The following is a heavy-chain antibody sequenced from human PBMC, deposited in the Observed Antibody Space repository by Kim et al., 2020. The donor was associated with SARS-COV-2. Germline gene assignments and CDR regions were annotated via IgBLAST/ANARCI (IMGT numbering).Heavy chain of an antibody. J-gene: IGHJ4*02. V-gene: IGHV1-69*01. D-gene: IGHD3-3*01. Sequence: QKVQGRVTITADESTSTAYMELSSLRSEDTAVYYCARDLDRFLEWSHFDYWGQGTLVTVSS. CDR3: ARDLDRFLEWSHFDY.